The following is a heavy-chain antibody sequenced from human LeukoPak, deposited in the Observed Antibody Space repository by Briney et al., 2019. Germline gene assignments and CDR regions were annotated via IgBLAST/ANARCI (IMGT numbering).Heavy chain of an antibody. CDR3: ARVISAALDY. CDR1: GFSLSDYS. J-gene: IGHJ4*02. Sequence: GGSLRLSCAASGFSLSDYSMNWVRQAPGKGLEWVSFISNSGSYIYYADSLKGRFTISRDNAKNSLYLQMNSLRAEDTAVYYCARVISAALDYWGQGTLVTVSS. D-gene: IGHD6-13*01. V-gene: IGHV3-21*01. CDR2: ISNSGSYI.